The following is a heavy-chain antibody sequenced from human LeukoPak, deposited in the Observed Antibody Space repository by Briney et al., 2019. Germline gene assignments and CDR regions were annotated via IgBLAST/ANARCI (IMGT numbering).Heavy chain of an antibody. Sequence: PSETLSLTCNVSGAYISSGYYYWSWIRQPAGKGLEWIGRFYSSQSTDYSPSLRSRVTISVDTSKNQFSLKVRSVTTEDTAVYYCATNSGWGDLGYWGQGTLVTVSS. CDR1: GAYISSGYYY. D-gene: IGHD2-21*02. CDR2: FYSSQST. J-gene: IGHJ4*02. V-gene: IGHV4-61*02. CDR3: ATNSGWGDLGY.